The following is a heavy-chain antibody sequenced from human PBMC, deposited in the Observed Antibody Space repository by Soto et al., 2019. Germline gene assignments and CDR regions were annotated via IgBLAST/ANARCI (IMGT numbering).Heavy chain of an antibody. Sequence: QVQLQESGPGLVKPSQTLSLTCTVSGGSVNSGDYYWSWIRQHPEKGLEWIGYIYYSGTTYYNPSXXXXXXXXXXXXXXXXXXXXXXXXXXXXXXXXXXXXXXXMGGHDCWGQATLVTVSS. CDR2: IYYSGTT. D-gene: IGHD3-16*01. J-gene: IGHJ4*02. CDR3: XXXXXXMGGHDC. CDR1: GGSVNSGDYY. V-gene: IGHV4-30-4*08.